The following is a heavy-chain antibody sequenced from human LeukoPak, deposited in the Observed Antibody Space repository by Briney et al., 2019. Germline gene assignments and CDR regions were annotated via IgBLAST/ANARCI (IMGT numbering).Heavy chain of an antibody. CDR3: ARASLSIGGYSSFDY. D-gene: IGHD2-15*01. V-gene: IGHV4-4*07. CDR2: IYKSGSNSENT. Sequence: SETPSLTCTVSGGSIRRHYWSWIRQSAGKGLEWIGRIYKSGSNSENTNYNPSLESRVTVAADTSNNQFSLTLSSVTAADTAVYYCARASLSIGGYSSFDYWGQGILVTVSS. CDR1: GGSIRRHY. J-gene: IGHJ4*02.